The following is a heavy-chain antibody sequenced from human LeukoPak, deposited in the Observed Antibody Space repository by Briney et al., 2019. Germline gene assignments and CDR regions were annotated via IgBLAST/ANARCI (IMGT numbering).Heavy chain of an antibody. CDR1: GGSISSSDYY. CDR3: ARVNTQGVPSP. CDR2: IYYSGTT. V-gene: IGHV4-39*01. J-gene: IGHJ5*02. Sequence: SETLSLTCTVSGGSISSSDYYWGWIRQPPGKGLEWIASIYYSGTTHYNPSHQSRVTMSVDTSKNQFSLKLRSVTAADTAVYYCARVNTQGVPSPWGQGILFTVSS. D-gene: IGHD2-15*01.